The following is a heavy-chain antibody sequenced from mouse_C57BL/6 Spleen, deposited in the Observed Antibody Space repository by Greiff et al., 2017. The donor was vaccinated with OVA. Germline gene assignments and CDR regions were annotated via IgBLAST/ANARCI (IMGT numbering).Heavy chain of an antibody. CDR1: GYTFTSYW. V-gene: IGHV1-64*01. J-gene: IGHJ1*03. D-gene: IGHD2-3*01. CDR3: AREFSLGLLQGWYFDV. CDR2: IHPNSGST. Sequence: QVQLQQPGAELVKPGASVKLSCKASGYTFTSYWMHWVKQRPGQGLEWIGMIHPNSGSTNYNEKFKSKATLTVDKSSSTAYMQLSSLTSEDSAVYYCAREFSLGLLQGWYFDVWGTGTTVTVSS.